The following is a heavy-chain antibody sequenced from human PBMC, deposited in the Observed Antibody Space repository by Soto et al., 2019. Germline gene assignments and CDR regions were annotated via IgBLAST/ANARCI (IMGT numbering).Heavy chain of an antibody. D-gene: IGHD3-10*01. Sequence: QVQLVQSGAEVKKPGASVKVSCKASGYTFTGYYMHWVRQATGQGLEWMGWINPNSGGTNYAQKFQGWVTMTRDTSISTAYMELSRLRSDDTAVYYCARENGYGSGSYGMDVWGQGTTVTVSS. CDR2: INPNSGGT. CDR3: ARENGYGSGSYGMDV. V-gene: IGHV1-2*04. J-gene: IGHJ6*02. CDR1: GYTFTGYY.